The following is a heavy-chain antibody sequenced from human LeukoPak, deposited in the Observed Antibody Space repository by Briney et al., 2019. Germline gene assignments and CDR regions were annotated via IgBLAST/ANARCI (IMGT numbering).Heavy chain of an antibody. D-gene: IGHD1-7*01. Sequence: PGGSLGLACAASGFTFSSYAMHWVRQAPGKGLEYVSAINTNGGSTYYANSVKGRFTISRDNSKNTLYLQMGSLRAEDMAVYYCARLPGTTNAFDIWGQGTMVTVSS. CDR2: INTNGGST. CDR3: ARLPGTTNAFDI. J-gene: IGHJ3*02. CDR1: GFTFSSYA. V-gene: IGHV3-64*01.